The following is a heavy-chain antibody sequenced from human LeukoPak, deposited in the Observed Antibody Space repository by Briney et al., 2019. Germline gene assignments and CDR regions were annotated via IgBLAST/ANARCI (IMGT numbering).Heavy chain of an antibody. Sequence: ASVNVSCKASGYTFTSYGIFWVRQAPGQGLEWMGWISAYNGNTKYAQKLQGRVTMTTDTSTSTAYMELRSLRSDDTAVYCCARTGGGSSSGNYYYYMDVWGKGTTVTVSS. J-gene: IGHJ6*03. CDR2: ISAYNGNT. D-gene: IGHD6-6*01. V-gene: IGHV1-18*01. CDR1: GYTFTSYG. CDR3: ARTGGGSSSGNYYYYMDV.